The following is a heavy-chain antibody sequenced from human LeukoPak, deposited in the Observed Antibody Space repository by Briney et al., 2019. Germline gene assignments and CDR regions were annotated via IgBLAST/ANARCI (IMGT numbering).Heavy chain of an antibody. CDR3: AREVVPAAATDP. V-gene: IGHV3-21*01. J-gene: IGHJ5*02. CDR2: ISSSSSYI. Sequence: GSLRLSCAASGFTFSSYSMNWVRQAPGKGLEWVSSISSSSSYIYYADSVKGRFTISRDNAKNSLYLQMNSLRAEDTAVYYCAREVVPAAATDPWGQGTLVTVSS. CDR1: GFTFSSYS. D-gene: IGHD2-2*01.